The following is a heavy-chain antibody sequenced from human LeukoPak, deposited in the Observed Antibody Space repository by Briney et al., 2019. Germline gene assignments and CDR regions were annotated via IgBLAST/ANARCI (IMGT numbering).Heavy chain of an antibody. D-gene: IGHD6-13*01. Sequence: PGGSLRLSCAASGFTFSTYSMDWVRQAPGQGLEWVVSISSGSSYIYYADSVKGRFTISRDNAKNSLYLQMNSLRAEDTAVYYCARDSSSSWYGGGFQHWGQGTLVTVSS. V-gene: IGHV3-21*01. J-gene: IGHJ1*01. CDR3: ARDSSSSWYGGGFQH. CDR2: ISSGSSYI. CDR1: GFTFSTYS.